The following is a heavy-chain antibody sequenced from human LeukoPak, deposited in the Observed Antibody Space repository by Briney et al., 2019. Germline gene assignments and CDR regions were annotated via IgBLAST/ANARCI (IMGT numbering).Heavy chain of an antibody. CDR1: GYTFTSHG. CDR2: VSTYNGNT. V-gene: IGHV1-18*04. CDR3: ARDVDTATDQINDY. Sequence: ASVKVSCKASGYTFTSHGISWVRQAPGQGLEWMGWVSTYNGNTNYVPKYQGRVTMTTDTSTSTAYMELRSLRSDDTAVYHCARDVDTATDQINDYWGQGTLVTVSS. J-gene: IGHJ4*02. D-gene: IGHD5-18*01.